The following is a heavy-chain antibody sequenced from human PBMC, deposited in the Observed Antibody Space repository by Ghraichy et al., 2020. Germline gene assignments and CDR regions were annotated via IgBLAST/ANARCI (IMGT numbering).Heavy chain of an antibody. Sequence: GESLNISCVGSGFTFSSYSMNWVRQSPGKGLEWVSYITSSSRTRFYADSVKGRFTSSRDNAQNSLYLQMNSLTDEDTAVYYCARGSTVVRFYYYDGMDVWGQGTTVTVS. CDR1: GFTFSSYS. CDR2: ITSSSRTR. CDR3: ARGSTVVRFYYYDGMDV. D-gene: IGHD4-23*01. J-gene: IGHJ6*02. V-gene: IGHV3-48*02.